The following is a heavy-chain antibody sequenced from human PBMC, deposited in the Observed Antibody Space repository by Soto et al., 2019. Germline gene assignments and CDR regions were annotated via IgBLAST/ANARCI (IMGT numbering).Heavy chain of an antibody. Sequence: PGGSLRLSCAASGFTFDDYAMHWVRQAPGKGLEWVSGISGSGGSIDYADSVKGRFTISRDNAKNSLYLQMNSLRAEDTALYYCANGPPFSCSWDYGGPWPIDYWRQGTLVTVSS. D-gene: IGHD6-13*01. CDR3: ANGPPFSCSWDYGGPWPIDY. CDR2: ISGSGGSI. CDR1: GFTFDDYA. V-gene: IGHV3-9*01. J-gene: IGHJ4*02.